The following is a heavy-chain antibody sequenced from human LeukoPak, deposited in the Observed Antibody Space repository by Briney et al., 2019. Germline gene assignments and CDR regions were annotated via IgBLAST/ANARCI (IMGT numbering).Heavy chain of an antibody. CDR3: ATDAVGDSWSDY. CDR2: IKQDGSQT. CDR1: GFSFSSYW. V-gene: IGHV3-7*01. D-gene: IGHD6-13*01. J-gene: IGHJ4*02. Sequence: AGGSLRLSCLASGFSFSSYWMSWVRQAQGKGPEWLANIKQDGSQTYYVDSVKGRFTISRDNAKNSLYLQMNSLRAGDTAVYYCATDAVGDSWSDYWGQGTLVTVSS.